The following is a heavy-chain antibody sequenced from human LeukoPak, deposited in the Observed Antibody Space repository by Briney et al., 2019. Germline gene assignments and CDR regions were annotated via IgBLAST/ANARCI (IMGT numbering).Heavy chain of an antibody. J-gene: IGHJ4*02. CDR2: IHPDDSDT. Sequence: GESLKISCKGSGYTFPSYWIGWVRQMPGKGLEWMGIIHPDDSDTRYSPSFQGQVTISADKSISTAYLQWSSLKASDTAMYYCARRYCSGRNCYYFDYWGRGTVVTVSS. CDR1: GYTFPSYW. CDR3: ARRYCSGRNCYYFDY. D-gene: IGHD2-15*01. V-gene: IGHV5-51*01.